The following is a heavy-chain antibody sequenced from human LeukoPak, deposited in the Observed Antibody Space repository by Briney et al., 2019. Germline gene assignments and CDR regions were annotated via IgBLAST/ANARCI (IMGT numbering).Heavy chain of an antibody. Sequence: GASVKVSCKASGYTFTGYFIHWVRQAPGHGLEWMGWVNPDSGSTNYAQKFQGRVSMTRDTSISTGYMELSRLKSDDTAMYYCSRAPSMIQGVITTRENYYFDYWGQGTLVTVSS. V-gene: IGHV1-2*02. J-gene: IGHJ4*02. CDR3: SRAPSMIQGVITTRENYYFDY. D-gene: IGHD3-10*01. CDR1: GYTFTGYF. CDR2: VNPDSGST.